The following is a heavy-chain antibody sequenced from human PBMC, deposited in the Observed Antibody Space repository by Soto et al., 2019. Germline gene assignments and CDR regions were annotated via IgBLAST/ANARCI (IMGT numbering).Heavy chain of an antibody. CDR3: ARDGRSRWLLDY. V-gene: IGHV4-30-2*01. CDR1: GGSISSGGYS. CDR2: IYHSGST. Sequence: PSETLSLTCAVSGGSISSGGYSWSWIRQPPGKGLEWIGYIYHSGSTYYNPSLKSRVTISVDRSKNQFSLKLSSVTAADTAVYYCARDGRSRWLLDYWGQGTLVTVSS. D-gene: IGHD5-12*01. J-gene: IGHJ4*02.